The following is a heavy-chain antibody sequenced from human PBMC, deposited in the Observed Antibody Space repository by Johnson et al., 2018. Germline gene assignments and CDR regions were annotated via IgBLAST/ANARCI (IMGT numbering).Heavy chain of an antibody. D-gene: IGHD2-2*01. V-gene: IGHV3-23*04. Sequence: VQLVQSGGGVVQPGRSLRLSCAASGFTFSSYGMHWVRQAPGKGLEWVSAISGSGGSTYYADSVKGRFTISRDNSKNTLYLQMNSRRAEDTAVYYCATPTPLCRDRLRMDVWGKGTTVTVSS. CDR3: ATPTPLCRDRLRMDV. CDR2: ISGSGGST. J-gene: IGHJ6*04. CDR1: GFTFSSYG.